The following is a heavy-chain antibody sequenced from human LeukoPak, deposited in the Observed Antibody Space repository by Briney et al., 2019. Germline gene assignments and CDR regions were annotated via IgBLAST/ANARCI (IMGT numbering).Heavy chain of an antibody. CDR2: ISGSGGST. J-gene: IGHJ4*02. V-gene: IGHV3-23*01. D-gene: IGHD3-9*01. CDR3: AKRWYDILTGYYPYYFDY. Sequence: PGGSLRLSCAASGFTFSSYAMSWVRQAPGKGLEWVSAISGSGGSTYYADSVKGRFTISRDNSKNTLYLQMNSLRAEDTAVYYCAKRWYDILTGYYPYYFDYWGQGTLVTVSS. CDR1: GFTFSSYA.